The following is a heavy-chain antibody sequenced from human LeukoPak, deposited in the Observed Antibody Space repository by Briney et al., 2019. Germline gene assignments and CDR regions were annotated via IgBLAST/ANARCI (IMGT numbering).Heavy chain of an antibody. J-gene: IGHJ4*02. CDR3: ARDLVAGQLGYFDY. D-gene: IGHD5-12*01. Sequence: SVKDSCKASGGTFSSYAISWVRQAPGQGLEWMGGIIPIFGTANYAQKFQGRVTITADKSTSTAYMELSSLRSEDTAVYYCARDLVAGQLGYFDYWGQGTLVTVSS. CDR1: GGTFSSYA. V-gene: IGHV1-69*06. CDR2: IIPIFGTA.